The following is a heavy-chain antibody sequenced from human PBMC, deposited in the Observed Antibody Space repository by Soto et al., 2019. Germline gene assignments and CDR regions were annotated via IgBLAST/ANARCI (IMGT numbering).Heavy chain of an antibody. Sequence: PGGSLRLSCAASGFTFSSYTMAWVRQAPGKGLEWVSSISGSGGSPSYADSVQGRFTISRDNPRNTLSLQMNSLRAEDTATYYCTTDSRTTLPEIRFDYWGHGTQVTVSS. V-gene: IGHV3-23*01. CDR1: GFTFSSYT. CDR3: TTDSRTTLPEIRFDY. CDR2: ISGSGGSP. J-gene: IGHJ4*01. D-gene: IGHD1-26*01.